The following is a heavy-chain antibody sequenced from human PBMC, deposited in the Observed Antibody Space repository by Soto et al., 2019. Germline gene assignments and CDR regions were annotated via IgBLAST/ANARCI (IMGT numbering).Heavy chain of an antibody. V-gene: IGHV4-34*01. J-gene: IGHJ3*02. CDR2: INHSGSN. Sequence: SDALSLTCFLSGRSFSTYYYNSIRQSPGKGLECFREINHSGSNNYSPSLTSRVTMSLDTSKNQSSLKLTSVTAADTAVYYCAKDQVVWDYDFWSGYYQTRASDAFDIWGQGTMVTVAS. CDR1: GRSFSTYY. CDR3: AKDQVVWDYDFWSGYYQTRASDAFDI. D-gene: IGHD3-3*01.